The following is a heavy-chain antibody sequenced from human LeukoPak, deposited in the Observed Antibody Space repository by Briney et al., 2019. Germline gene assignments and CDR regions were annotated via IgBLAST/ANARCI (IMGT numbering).Heavy chain of an antibody. V-gene: IGHV3-23*01. J-gene: IGHJ3*01. CDR1: GFTFSSFA. CDR2: ISHTSVNV. CDR3: AKVSCGGNCFYAFDV. D-gene: IGHD2-21*02. Sequence: PGGSLRLSCTTSGFTFSSFAMNWVRQAPGGGLEGVAGISHTSVNVFYADSVKGRFTISRDNSKSTLFLQMNSLRAEDTALYYCAKVSCGGNCFYAFDVWGRGTMVAVSS.